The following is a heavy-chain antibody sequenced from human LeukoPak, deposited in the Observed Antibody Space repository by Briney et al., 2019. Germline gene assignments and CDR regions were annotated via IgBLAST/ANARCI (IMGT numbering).Heavy chain of an antibody. CDR3: AKGDDYGDYGSDY. V-gene: IGHV3-30*18. D-gene: IGHD4-17*01. J-gene: IGHJ4*02. CDR2: ISYDGSNK. CDR1: GFTFSSYG. Sequence: GGSLRLSCAASGFTFSSYGMHWVRQAPGKGLEWVAVISYDGSNKYYADSVKGRFTISRDNFKNTLYLQMNSLRAEDTAVYYCAKGDDYGDYGSDYWGQGTLVTVSS.